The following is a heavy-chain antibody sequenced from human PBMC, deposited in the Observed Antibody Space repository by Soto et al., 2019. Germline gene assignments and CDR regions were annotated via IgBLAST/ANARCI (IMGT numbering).Heavy chain of an antibody. CDR3: AKDPGRAGEGSGRDYGRNA. CDR1: GFTFSSYG. D-gene: IGHD6-19*01. J-gene: IGHJ6*02. Sequence: GGSLRLSCAASGFTFSSYGMHWVRQAPGKGLEWVAVISYDGSNKYYADSVKGRFTISRDNSKNTLYLQMNSLSAEYTAVYYCAKDPGRAGEGSGRDYGRNARGRGRTV. CDR2: ISYDGSNK. V-gene: IGHV3-30*18.